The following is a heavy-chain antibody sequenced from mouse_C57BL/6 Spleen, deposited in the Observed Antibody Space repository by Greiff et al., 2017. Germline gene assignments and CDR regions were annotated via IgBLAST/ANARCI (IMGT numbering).Heavy chain of an antibody. J-gene: IGHJ2*01. V-gene: IGHV3-6*01. Sequence: EVQLQQSGPGLVKPSQSLSLTCSVTGYSIPSGYYWNWIRQFPGNKLEWMGYISYDGSNNYNPSLKNRISITRDTSKNQFFLKLNAVTTEDTATYYCAGDSPYFDYWGQGTTLTVSS. CDR3: AGDSPYFDY. CDR2: ISYDGSN. CDR1: GYSIPSGYY.